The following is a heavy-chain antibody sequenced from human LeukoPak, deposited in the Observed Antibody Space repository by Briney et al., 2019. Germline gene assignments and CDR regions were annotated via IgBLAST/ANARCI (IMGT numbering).Heavy chain of an antibody. CDR1: GFTFSSYA. CDR3: AKDSYYYDSSGNFDY. V-gene: IGHV3-23*01. Sequence: GGSLRLSCAASGFTFSSYAMSWVRQAPGKGLEWVSAISGSGGSTYYADSVKGRFTISRDNSKNTLYLQMNSLRAEDTAVHYCAKDSYYYDSSGNFDYWGQGTLVTVSS. CDR2: ISGSGGST. J-gene: IGHJ4*02. D-gene: IGHD3-22*01.